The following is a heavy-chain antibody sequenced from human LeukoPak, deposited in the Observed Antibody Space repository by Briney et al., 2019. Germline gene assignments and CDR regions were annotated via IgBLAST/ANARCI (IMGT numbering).Heavy chain of an antibody. D-gene: IGHD2-21*02. Sequence: ASVKVSCKVSGYTLTELSMHWVRQAPGKGLEWMGGFDPEDGETIYAQKFQGRVTITRDTSASTAYMELSSLRSEDTAVYYCARGGAAYCGGDCYSLFDYWGQGTLVTVSS. CDR1: GYTLTELS. CDR2: FDPEDGET. V-gene: IGHV1-24*01. J-gene: IGHJ4*02. CDR3: ARGGAAYCGGDCYSLFDY.